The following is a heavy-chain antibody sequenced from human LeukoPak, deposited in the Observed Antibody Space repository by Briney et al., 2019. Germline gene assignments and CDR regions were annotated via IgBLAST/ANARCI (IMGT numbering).Heavy chain of an antibody. CDR3: ARQEWELRAGLDV. D-gene: IGHD1-26*01. J-gene: IGHJ6*02. Sequence: GGSLRLSCAASGFTFSSYEMNWVRQAPGKGLEWISYIGSSGSTAYYADSVKGRFTISRDNAKNSLYLQMNSLRAEDTAIYYCARQEWELRAGLDVWGQGTTVTVSS. CDR1: GFTFSSYE. CDR2: IGSSGSTA. V-gene: IGHV3-48*03.